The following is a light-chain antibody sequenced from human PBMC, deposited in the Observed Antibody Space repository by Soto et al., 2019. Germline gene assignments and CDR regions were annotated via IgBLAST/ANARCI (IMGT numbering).Light chain of an antibody. V-gene: IGLV2-23*03. Sequence: QSALTQPASVSGSPGQSITISCTGTSSDVGSYNLVSWYQQYPGKAPKLMIYEGSKRPSGVSNRFSGSKSGNTASLTISGLQAEDEADYHCCSDVGSSTFVVFGGGTKVTVL. CDR2: EGS. CDR1: SSDVGSYNL. J-gene: IGLJ2*01. CDR3: CSDVGSSTFVV.